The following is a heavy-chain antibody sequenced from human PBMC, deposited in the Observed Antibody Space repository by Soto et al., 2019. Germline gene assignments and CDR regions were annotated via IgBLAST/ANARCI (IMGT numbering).Heavy chain of an antibody. CDR3: AAGGGLPRYY. CDR2: IYHHGST. J-gene: IGHJ4*02. CDR1: GGPISSGGYS. Sequence: LQLQESGSGLVKPSQPLFLTGAVSGGPISSGGYSWSWIRQPPGKGLEWIGYIYHHGSTDYNPSTMSPGTTSVARSKKQFSLKPSSVTAAYTAVYYCAAGGGLPRYYWGQGTLVTVSS. V-gene: IGHV4-30-2*02. D-gene: IGHD1-26*01.